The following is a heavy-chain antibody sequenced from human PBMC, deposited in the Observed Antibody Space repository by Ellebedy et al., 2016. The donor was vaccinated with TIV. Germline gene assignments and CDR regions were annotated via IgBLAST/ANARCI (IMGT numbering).Heavy chain of an antibody. Sequence: PGGSLRLSCLASGFSFRSYWMSWVRQAPGKGLEWVANIYQDGSQKYYVDSVEGRFTISRDNAKNSLYLQMKSLRVDDTAVYYCARRGSYGDYAVQVNNWFDSWGQGTPVTVSP. V-gene: IGHV3-7*01. CDR2: IYQDGSQK. J-gene: IGHJ5*01. CDR1: GFSFRSYW. CDR3: ARRGSYGDYAVQVNNWFDS. D-gene: IGHD4-17*01.